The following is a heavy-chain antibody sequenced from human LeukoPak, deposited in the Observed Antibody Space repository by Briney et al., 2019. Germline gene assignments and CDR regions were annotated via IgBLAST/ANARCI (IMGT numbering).Heavy chain of an antibody. D-gene: IGHD5-18*01. CDR2: ISWNSGSI. Sequence: GRSLRLSCAASGFTFDDYAMHWVRQAPGKGLEWVSGISWNSGSIGYADSVKGRFTISRDNAENSLYLQMNSLRAEDMALYYCAKGRGYSYGYIDYWGQGTLVTVSS. CDR3: AKGRGYSYGYIDY. CDR1: GFTFDDYA. V-gene: IGHV3-9*03. J-gene: IGHJ4*02.